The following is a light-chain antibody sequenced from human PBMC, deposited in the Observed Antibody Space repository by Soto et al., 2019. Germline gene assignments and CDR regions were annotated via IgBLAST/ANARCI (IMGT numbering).Light chain of an antibody. Sequence: DIVMTQSPDSLAVSLGERATINCKSSQSVLYSSNNKNYLAWYQQKPGQPPKLLIYWASTRESGVPDRYSGSGSGTDXXLTISSLQAEDVAVYYCQQYHSTAWTFGQGTKVEIK. V-gene: IGKV4-1*01. CDR1: QSVLYSSNNKNY. CDR3: QQYHSTAWT. CDR2: WAS. J-gene: IGKJ1*01.